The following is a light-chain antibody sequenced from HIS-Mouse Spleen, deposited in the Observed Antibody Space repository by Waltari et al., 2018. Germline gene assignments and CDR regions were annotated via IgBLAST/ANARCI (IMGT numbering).Light chain of an antibody. CDR3: MQALQTPT. Sequence: DIQMTQSPSSVSASVGDRVTITCRASQGISSWLAWYQQKPGKAPKLLIYAASSLQSGVPSRFSGSGSGTDFTLKISRVEAEDVGVYYCMQALQTPTFGGGTKVEIK. J-gene: IGKJ4*01. V-gene: IGKV1-12*01. CDR1: QGISSW. CDR2: AAS.